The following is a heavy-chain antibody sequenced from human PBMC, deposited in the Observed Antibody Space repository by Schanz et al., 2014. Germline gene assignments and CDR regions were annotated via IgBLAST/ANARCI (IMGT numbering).Heavy chain of an antibody. CDR3: ARGRGFYDY. Sequence: QLQLVQSGAEVKKPGSSVKVSCKLSGGTFSSYTISWMRQAPGQGLEWMGKIIPVLNIATYAQRFHGRVSITADTSTNTAYMELSSLTSEDTAVHYCARGRGFYDYWGQGTLVTVSS. CDR1: GGTFSSYT. D-gene: IGHD3-10*01. V-gene: IGHV1-69*02. CDR2: IIPVLNIA. J-gene: IGHJ4*02.